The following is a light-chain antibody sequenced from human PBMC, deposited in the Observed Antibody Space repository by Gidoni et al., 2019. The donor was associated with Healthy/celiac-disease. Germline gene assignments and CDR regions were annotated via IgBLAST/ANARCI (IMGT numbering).Light chain of an antibody. CDR3: QQRSNWPPGT. Sequence: IVLTQSPATLSLSPGERATLSCRASQSVSSYLAWYQQKPGQAPRLLIYDASNRATGIPARFSGSGSGTDFTLTISSLGPEDFAVYYCQQRSNWPPGTFGGGTKVEIK. J-gene: IGKJ4*01. CDR2: DAS. CDR1: QSVSSY. V-gene: IGKV3-11*01.